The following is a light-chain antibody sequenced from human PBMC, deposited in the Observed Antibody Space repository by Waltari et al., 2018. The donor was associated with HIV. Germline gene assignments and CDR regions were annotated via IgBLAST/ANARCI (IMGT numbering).Light chain of an antibody. CDR2: ASS. V-gene: IGKV1-33*01. CDR3: LQYDNLPYS. J-gene: IGKJ2*03. Sequence: DIQMTQSPSSLSASAGDRVTITCQASEDIAKNLNWFQQKPGNAPKLLIDASSNLETGVPLRFSGGGSGTDYTFVIDSLQPEDIATYFCLQYDNLPYSFGQGTTLEIK. CDR1: EDIAKN.